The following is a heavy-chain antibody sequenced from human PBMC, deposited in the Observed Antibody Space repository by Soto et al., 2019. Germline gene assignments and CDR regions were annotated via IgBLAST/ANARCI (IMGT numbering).Heavy chain of an antibody. CDR3: ARGNYGDYAGDAFDI. CDR2: IYYSGST. J-gene: IGHJ3*02. V-gene: IGHV4-31*11. CDR1: GGSISSGGYY. Sequence: SETLSLTCAVYGGSISSGGYYWSWIRQHPGKGLEWIGYIYYSGSTYYNPSLKSRVTISVDTSKNQFSLKLSSVTAADTAVYYCARGNYGDYAGDAFDIWGQGTMVTVSS. D-gene: IGHD4-17*01.